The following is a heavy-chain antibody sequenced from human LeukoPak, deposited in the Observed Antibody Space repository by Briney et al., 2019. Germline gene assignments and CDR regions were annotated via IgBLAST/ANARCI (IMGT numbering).Heavy chain of an antibody. CDR3: AREFDRGAFDI. Sequence: GGSLRLSCAASGFTFSSYSMNWVRQAPGKGLEWVSSISSSSSYIYYADSVKGRFTISRDNAKNSLYLQMNSLRAEDTAVYYCAREFDRGAFDIWGQGTMVTVSS. V-gene: IGHV3-21*01. CDR2: ISSSSSYI. D-gene: IGHD3-22*01. J-gene: IGHJ3*02. CDR1: GFTFSSYS.